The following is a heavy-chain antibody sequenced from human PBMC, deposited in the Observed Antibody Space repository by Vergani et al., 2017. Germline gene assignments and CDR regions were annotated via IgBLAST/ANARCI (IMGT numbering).Heavy chain of an antibody. D-gene: IGHD2-15*01. CDR3: AVRPRVNLVGGEIVTKRTFDY. CDR2: INNDGHT. Sequence: QVQLQQWGAGVVKPSGTLSLTCSVFGESFSSFYWSWIRQPPGKGLEWLGEINNDGHTNYNPSLESRVTVSRDTAKNQVSLNLMSVTAADTAMYYCAVRPRVNLVGGEIVTKRTFDYLRQGSLVTVSS. CDR1: GESFSSFY. V-gene: IGHV4-34*02. J-gene: IGHJ4*02.